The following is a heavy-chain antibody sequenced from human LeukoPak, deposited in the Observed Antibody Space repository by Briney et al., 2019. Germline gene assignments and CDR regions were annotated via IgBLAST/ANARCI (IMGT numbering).Heavy chain of an antibody. Sequence: TGGSLRLSCAASGFAFSSYWMYWVRQTPGKGLAWVSRISADGSSTSYSESVKGRFTISRDNARNTLYLQMNGLRAEDTAVYYCARALGMAPDYWGQGTLVTVSS. V-gene: IGHV3-74*01. D-gene: IGHD7-27*01. CDR2: ISADGSST. CDR1: GFAFSSYW. CDR3: ARALGMAPDY. J-gene: IGHJ4*02.